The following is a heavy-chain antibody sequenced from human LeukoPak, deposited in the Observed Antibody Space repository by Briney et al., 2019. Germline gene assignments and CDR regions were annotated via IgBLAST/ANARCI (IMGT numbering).Heavy chain of an antibody. CDR3: AKDLGVAVAGPYN. V-gene: IGHV3-23*01. D-gene: IGHD6-19*01. J-gene: IGHJ4*02. Sequence: GGSLRLSCAASGFTFSSSAMSWVRQAPGKGLEWVSVISESGDYTQFADSVKGRFTISRDNSKNTLYLQMNSLRVEDTAVYYCAKDLGVAVAGPYNWGQGNPGHRLL. CDR2: ISESGDYT. CDR1: GFTFSSSA.